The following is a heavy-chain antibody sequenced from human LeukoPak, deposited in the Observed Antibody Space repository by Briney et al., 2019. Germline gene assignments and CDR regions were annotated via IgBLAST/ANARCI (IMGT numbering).Heavy chain of an antibody. CDR2: IRSKAYGGTT. D-gene: IGHD1-1*01. J-gene: IGHJ4*02. CDR3: TRGVTNFYYFDY. Sequence: GGSLRLSRTASGFTFGDYAMSWVRQAPGKGLEWVGFIRSKAYGGTTEYAASVKGRFTISRDDSKSIAYLQMNSLKTEDTAVYYCTRGVTNFYYFDYWGQGTLVTVSS. V-gene: IGHV3-49*04. CDR1: GFTFGDYA.